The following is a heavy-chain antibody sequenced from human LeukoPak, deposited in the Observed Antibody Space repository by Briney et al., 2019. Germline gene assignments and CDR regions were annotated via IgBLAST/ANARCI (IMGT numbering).Heavy chain of an antibody. CDR3: ARVSWFDELPNY. CDR1: GYTFTSYG. J-gene: IGHJ4*02. D-gene: IGHD3-10*01. CDR2: ISAYNGNT. V-gene: IGHV1-18*01. Sequence: ASVKVSCKASGYTFTSYGISWVRQAPGQGLEWMGWISAYNGNTNYAQKLQGRVTMTTDTSTSTAYMELRGLRSDDTAVYYCARVSWFDELPNYWGQGTLVSVSS.